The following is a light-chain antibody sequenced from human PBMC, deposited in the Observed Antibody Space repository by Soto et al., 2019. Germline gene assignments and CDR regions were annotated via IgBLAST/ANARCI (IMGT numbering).Light chain of an antibody. CDR3: AAWDDSLSGLYV. CDR2: RNN. J-gene: IGLJ1*01. Sequence: QSVLTQPPSASGTPGQRVTISCSGSSSNIGSNYVYWYHQLPGTAPKLVIYRNNQRPSGVPDRISGSKSGTSASLAISGLRSEDEADYYCAAWDDSLSGLYVFGTGTKLTVL. CDR1: SSNIGSNY. V-gene: IGLV1-47*01.